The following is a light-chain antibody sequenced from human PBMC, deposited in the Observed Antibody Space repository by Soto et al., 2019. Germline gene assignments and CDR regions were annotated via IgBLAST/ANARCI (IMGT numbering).Light chain of an antibody. CDR1: QGISTY. CDR3: QQTYNTTWT. Sequence: DIQLTQSASTLSASFGDRVTITWGASQGISTYLNWYQQKQGKAPKLLIYAASSLQSGVPSRFSGSGYETDFNLTISSLQTEDFATYSCQQTYNTTWTFGQGTKVDIK. V-gene: IGKV1-39*01. CDR2: AAS. J-gene: IGKJ1*01.